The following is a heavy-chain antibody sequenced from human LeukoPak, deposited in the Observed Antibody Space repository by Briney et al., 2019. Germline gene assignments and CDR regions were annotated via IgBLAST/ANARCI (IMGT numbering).Heavy chain of an antibody. Sequence: ASVKVSCKVSGYTLTELSMHWVRQAPGKGLEWMGGFDPEDGETIYAQRFQGRVTMTEDTSTDTAYMERSSLRSEDTAVYYCATTEYDSSGYYSKWFDPWGQGTLVTVSS. CDR3: ATTEYDSSGYYSKWFDP. CDR1: GYTLTELS. V-gene: IGHV1-24*01. D-gene: IGHD3-22*01. CDR2: FDPEDGET. J-gene: IGHJ5*02.